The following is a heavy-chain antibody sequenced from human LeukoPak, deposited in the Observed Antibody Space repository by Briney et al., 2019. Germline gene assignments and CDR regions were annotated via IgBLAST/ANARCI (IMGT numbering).Heavy chain of an antibody. V-gene: IGHV4-59*11. Sequence: KTSETLSLTCTVSGGSISSHYWSWIRQPPGKGLEWIGHIYYSGSTNYNPSLKSRVTISVDTSKNQFSLKLSSVTAADTAVYYCARSGPIRHWFDPWGQGALVTVSS. CDR2: IYYSGST. CDR3: ARSGPIRHWFDP. D-gene: IGHD6-25*01. J-gene: IGHJ5*02. CDR1: GGSISSHY.